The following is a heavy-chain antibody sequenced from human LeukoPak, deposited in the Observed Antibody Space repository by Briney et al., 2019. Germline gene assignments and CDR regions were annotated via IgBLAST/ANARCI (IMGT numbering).Heavy chain of an antibody. D-gene: IGHD4-17*01. J-gene: IGHJ4*02. CDR2: IRGSGGNT. V-gene: IGHV3-23*01. Sequence: PGGSLRLSCAASGFTFSSYAMSWVRQAPGKGLEWVSSIRGSGGNTFYADSVKGRFTISRDNSKNTLYLQMNSLRAEDTAAYHCAKGRNEDGDAALNYWGQGPRLTVSS. CDR3: AKGRNEDGDAALNY. CDR1: GFTFSSYA.